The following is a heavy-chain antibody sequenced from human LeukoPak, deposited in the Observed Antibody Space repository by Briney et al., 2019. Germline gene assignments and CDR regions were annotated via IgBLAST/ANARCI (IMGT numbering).Heavy chain of an antibody. D-gene: IGHD3-10*01. CDR2: IYYSGST. J-gene: IGHJ4*02. CDR3: ARGGAVLLWTGNGYYNDF. Sequence: SETLSLTCTVSGGSISSSSYYWGWIRQPPGKGLEWIGSIYYSGSTYYNPSLKSRATISVDTSKHQFSLRLTSVTAADTAVYYCARGGAVLLWTGNGYYNDFWGQGTLVIVSS. V-gene: IGHV4-39*07. CDR1: GGSISSSSYY.